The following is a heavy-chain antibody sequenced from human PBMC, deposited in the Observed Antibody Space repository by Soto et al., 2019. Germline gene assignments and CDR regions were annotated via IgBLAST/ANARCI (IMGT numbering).Heavy chain of an antibody. V-gene: IGHV1-18*04. CDR3: ARVAQPDFWSGYIGPDY. J-gene: IGHJ4*02. CDR2: ISAYNGNT. D-gene: IGHD3-3*01. CDR1: GYTFTNYA. Sequence: GASVKISCTSSGYTFTNYAITWVRQAPGQVLEWMGWISAYNGNTNYAQKLQGRVTMTTDTSTSTAYMELRSLRSDDTAVYYCARVAQPDFWSGYIGPDYSGQGTLVTVS.